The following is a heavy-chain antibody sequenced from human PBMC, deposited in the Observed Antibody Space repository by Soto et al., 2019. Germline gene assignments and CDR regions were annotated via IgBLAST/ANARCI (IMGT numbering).Heavy chain of an antibody. CDR1: GYTFTSYD. D-gene: IGHD1-26*01. Sequence: QVQLVQSGAEVKKPGASVKVSCKASGYTFTSYDINWVRQATGQGLEWMGWMNPNSGNTGYAQKFQGRVTMTRNTSISTAYMELSSLRSEDTAVYYCASSSAPPYYYYYDGMDVWGQGTTVTVSS. CDR3: ASSSAPPYYYYYDGMDV. J-gene: IGHJ6*02. CDR2: MNPNSGNT. V-gene: IGHV1-8*01.